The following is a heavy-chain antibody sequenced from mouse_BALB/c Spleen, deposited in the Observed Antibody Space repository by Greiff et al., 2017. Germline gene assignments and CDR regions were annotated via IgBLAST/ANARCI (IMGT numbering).Heavy chain of an antibody. V-gene: IGHV2-9-2*01. CDR1: GFSLTSYD. J-gene: IGHJ4*01. CDR3: VRRGYAMDD. Sequence: VKVVESGPGLVAPSQSLSITCTVSGFSLTSYDISWIRQPPGKGLEWLGVIWTGGGTNYNSAFMSRLSISKDNSKSQVFLKMNSLQTDDTAIYYGVRRGYAMDDWGEGTSVTVSS. CDR2: IWTGGGT.